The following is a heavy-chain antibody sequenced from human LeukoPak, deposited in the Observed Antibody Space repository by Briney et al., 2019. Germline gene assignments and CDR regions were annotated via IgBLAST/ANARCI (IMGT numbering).Heavy chain of an antibody. J-gene: IGHJ6*02. Sequence: NPGGSLRLSCAASGFTFSSYSMNLVRQAPGKGLEWVSSISSSSSYIYYADSVKGRFTISRDNAKNSLYLQMNSLRAEDTAVYYCARGLGVDIVVVPAASYYGMDVWGQGTTVTVSS. V-gene: IGHV3-21*01. CDR2: ISSSSSYI. D-gene: IGHD2-2*01. CDR3: ARGLGVDIVVVPAASYYGMDV. CDR1: GFTFSSYS.